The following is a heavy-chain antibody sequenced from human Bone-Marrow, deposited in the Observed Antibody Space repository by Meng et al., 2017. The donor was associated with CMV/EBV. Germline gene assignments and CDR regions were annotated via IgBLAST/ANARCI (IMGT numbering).Heavy chain of an antibody. Sequence: SETLSLTCAISGDSVSSNSAAWNWIRQSPSRGLEWLGRRYYRSKWYNDYAVSVKSRITVNPDTSKNQFSLQLNSVTPEDTAVYYCARAGQWLVDYYYYYGMDVWGQGTTVTVSS. CDR2: RYYRSKWYN. V-gene: IGHV6-1*01. D-gene: IGHD6-19*01. CDR3: ARAGQWLVDYYYYYGMDV. J-gene: IGHJ6*02. CDR1: GDSVSSNSAA.